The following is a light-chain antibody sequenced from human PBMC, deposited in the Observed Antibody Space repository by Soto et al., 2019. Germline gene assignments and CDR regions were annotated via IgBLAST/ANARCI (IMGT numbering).Light chain of an antibody. CDR3: QKYGSSPPWT. Sequence: EIVLTHYPGTLSLCPWEIATLSCRASQRFSSSYLAWYQQKPVQPPRLLIFGASSRAAGIPDRFSGSGSGTDFTLTISRLEPEDFAVYYCQKYGSSPPWTFGQGTKVDIK. CDR2: GAS. CDR1: QRFSSSY. V-gene: IGKV3-20*01. J-gene: IGKJ1*01.